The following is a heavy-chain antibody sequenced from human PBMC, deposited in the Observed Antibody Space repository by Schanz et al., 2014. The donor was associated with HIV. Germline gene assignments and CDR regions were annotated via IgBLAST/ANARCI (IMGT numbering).Heavy chain of an antibody. CDR3: ARVGGWGAFDI. Sequence: EVQLVESGGGLIQPGGSLRLSCAASGFTVSSNYMSWVRQAPGRGLEWVSFIYSGGSTYYADSVKGRFTISRDYSKNTLYLQMNSVRAEDTAVYFCARVGGWGAFDIWGQGTMVAVSS. CDR2: IYSGGST. D-gene: IGHD3-10*01. CDR1: GFTVSSNY. V-gene: IGHV3-53*01. J-gene: IGHJ3*02.